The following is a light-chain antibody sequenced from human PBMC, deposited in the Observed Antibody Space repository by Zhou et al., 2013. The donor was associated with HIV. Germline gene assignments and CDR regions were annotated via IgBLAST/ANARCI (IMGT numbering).Light chain of an antibody. CDR3: QQSYSTPQT. V-gene: IGKV1-39*01. J-gene: IGKJ1*01. CDR2: AAS. Sequence: DIQMTQSPSTLSASVGDRVTLTCRASQSISSWLAWYQQKPGKAPKLLIYAASSLQSGVPSRFSGSGSGTDFTLTISSLQPEDFASYFCQQSYSTPQTFGLGTTVEIK. CDR1: QSISSW.